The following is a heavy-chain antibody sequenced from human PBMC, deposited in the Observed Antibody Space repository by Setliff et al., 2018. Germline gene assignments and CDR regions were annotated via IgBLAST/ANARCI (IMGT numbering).Heavy chain of an antibody. CDR1: GFTVRSYY. D-gene: IGHD3-3*01. CDR3: AKDRRNVLRFKWFDP. CDR2: IYTGGST. Sequence: GGSLRLSCAASGFTVRSYYMTWVRQAPGKGLEWVSVIYTGGSTYYADSVKGRFTISRDSSKNTLYLQMNSLRAEDTAVYYCAKDRRNVLRFKWFDPWGQGTLVTVS. V-gene: IGHV3-53*05. J-gene: IGHJ5*02.